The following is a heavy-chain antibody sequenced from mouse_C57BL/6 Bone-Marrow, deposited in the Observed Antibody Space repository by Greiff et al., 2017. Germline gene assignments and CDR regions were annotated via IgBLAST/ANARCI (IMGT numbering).Heavy chain of an antibody. J-gene: IGHJ1*03. V-gene: IGHV1-64*01. CDR3: ARDYAWYFDV. CDR1: GYTFTSYW. Sequence: VQLQQPGAELVKPGASVKLSCKASGYTFTSYWMHWVKQRPGQGLRWIGMIHPNSGSTNYNEKFKSKATLTVDKSSSTAYMQLSSLTSEDSAVYYCARDYAWYFDVWGTGTTVTVSS. D-gene: IGHD2-4*01. CDR2: IHPNSGST.